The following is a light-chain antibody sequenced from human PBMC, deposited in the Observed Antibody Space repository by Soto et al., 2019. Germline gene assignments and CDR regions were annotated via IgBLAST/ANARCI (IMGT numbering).Light chain of an antibody. Sequence: QSALTQPPSASGSPGQSVTISCTGTSSDVGGYNYVSWYQQHPGKAPKLMIYDVSKRPSGVPDRFSGSKSGNTASLTVSGLQTDDEADYYCSSSAGSNNLIFGGGTKVTVL. V-gene: IGLV2-8*01. CDR3: SSSAGSNNLI. CDR2: DVS. J-gene: IGLJ2*01. CDR1: SSDVGGYNY.